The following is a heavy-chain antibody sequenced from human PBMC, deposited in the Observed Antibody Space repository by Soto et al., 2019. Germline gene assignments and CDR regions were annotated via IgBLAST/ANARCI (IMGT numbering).Heavy chain of an antibody. J-gene: IGHJ4*02. CDR2: ISGSGGST. D-gene: IGHD3-3*01. CDR3: AKLTGYDFWSGYYSDY. V-gene: IGHV3-23*01. Sequence: GGSLRLSCAASGFTFSSYAMSWVRQAPGKGLEWVSAISGSGGSTYYADSVKGRFTISRDNSKNTLYLQMNSLRAEDTAVYYCAKLTGYDFWSGYYSDYWGQGTLVTVSS. CDR1: GFTFSSYA.